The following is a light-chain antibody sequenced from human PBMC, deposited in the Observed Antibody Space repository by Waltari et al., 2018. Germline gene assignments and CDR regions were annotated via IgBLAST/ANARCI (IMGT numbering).Light chain of an antibody. CDR1: KLGSKS. V-gene: IGLV3-21*02. Sequence: SSVLTQPPSVSVAPGPTATITCGGNKLGSKSVHWYQQKPGQAPVLVVYDDDVRPPGIPERISGSNSANTASLTINRVEVGDEAAYFCQVWDNYADLVIFGGGTKLTVL. CDR3: QVWDNYADLVI. J-gene: IGLJ2*01. CDR2: DDD.